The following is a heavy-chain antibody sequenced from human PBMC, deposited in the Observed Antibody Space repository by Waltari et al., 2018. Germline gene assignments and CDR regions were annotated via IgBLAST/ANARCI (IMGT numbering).Heavy chain of an antibody. J-gene: IGHJ4*02. CDR2: MNPNSGNT. Sequence: QVQLVQSGAEVKKPGASVKVSCKAAGYTFNSYDINWVRQATGQGLEWMGWMNPNSGNTGYAQKFQGRVTITRNTSISTAYMELSSLRSEDTAVYYCARAPHYDYIWGSYHPIDYWGQGTLVTVSS. D-gene: IGHD3-16*02. CDR1: GYTFNSYD. V-gene: IGHV1-8*03. CDR3: ARAPHYDYIWGSYHPIDY.